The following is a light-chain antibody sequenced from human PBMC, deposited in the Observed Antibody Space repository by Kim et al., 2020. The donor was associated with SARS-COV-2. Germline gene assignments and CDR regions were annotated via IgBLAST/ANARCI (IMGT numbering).Light chain of an antibody. J-gene: IGKJ1*01. Sequence: AAVGDKVTITCRASQDIRNDLGWYQQKPGKAPKVLIAAASILQRGVPSRFSGSGSGTDFTLTIDSLQPEDFATYYCLQDYTYPWTFGQGTKVDIK. CDR2: AAS. CDR3: LQDYTYPWT. CDR1: QDIRND. V-gene: IGKV1-6*01.